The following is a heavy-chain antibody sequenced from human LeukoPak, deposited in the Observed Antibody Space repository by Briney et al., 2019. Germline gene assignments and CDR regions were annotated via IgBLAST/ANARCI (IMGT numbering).Heavy chain of an antibody. CDR2: ISYDGSNK. CDR1: GFTFSSYA. D-gene: IGHD5-12*01. J-gene: IGHJ4*02. Sequence: PGGSLRLSCAASGFTFSSYAMHWVRQAPGKGLERVAVISYDGSNKYYADSVKGRFTISRDNSKTTLYLQMNSLRAEDTAVYYCARAGVSGYEWGYFDYWGQGTLVTVSS. V-gene: IGHV3-30*04. CDR3: ARAGVSGYEWGYFDY.